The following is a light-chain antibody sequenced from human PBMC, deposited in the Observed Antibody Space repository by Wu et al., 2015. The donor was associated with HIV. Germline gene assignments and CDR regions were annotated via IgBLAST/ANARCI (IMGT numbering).Light chain of an antibody. CDR3: QQYNSYSWT. V-gene: IGKV1-5*03. CDR1: QSISNW. J-gene: IGKJ1*01. CDR2: QAS. Sequence: DIQMTQSPSTLSASVGDRVTITCRASQSISNWLAWYQQEPGKAPKLLIYQASSLESGVPSRFSGSGSGTEFTLTINSLQPDDFAIYYCQQYNSYSWTFGQGTKVEIK.